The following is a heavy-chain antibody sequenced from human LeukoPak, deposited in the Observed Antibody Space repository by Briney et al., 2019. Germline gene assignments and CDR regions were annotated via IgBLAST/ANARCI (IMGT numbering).Heavy chain of an antibody. CDR2: ISSSSDYI. D-gene: IGHD6-19*01. Sequence: GGSLRLSCAASGFTFSSYGMNWVRLAPGKGLEWVSSISSSSDYIKYADSMKGRFTISRDNAKNSLFLRMNNLRVADTAVYFCATSGAAGTSFDYWGRRTLVTVSS. CDR3: ATSGAAGTSFDY. V-gene: IGHV3-21*06. CDR1: GFTFSSYG. J-gene: IGHJ4*02.